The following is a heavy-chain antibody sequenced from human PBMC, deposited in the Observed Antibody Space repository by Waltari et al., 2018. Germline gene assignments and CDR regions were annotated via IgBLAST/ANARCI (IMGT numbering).Heavy chain of an antibody. CDR1: GFPFGTYS. D-gene: IGHD1-1*01. CDR2: ISPDSSYI. V-gene: IGHV3-21*01. CDR3: ARVSGRLERYSDLDY. Sequence: EVQLLESGGGLVTPGGSLRLSCEASGFPFGTYSLNWVRQAQGKGLEWVSSISPDSSYIYYAGSVKGRFTISRDNAKNSLYVQMSSLRAEDTAVYYCARVSGRLERYSDLDYWGQGTLVTVSS. J-gene: IGHJ4*02.